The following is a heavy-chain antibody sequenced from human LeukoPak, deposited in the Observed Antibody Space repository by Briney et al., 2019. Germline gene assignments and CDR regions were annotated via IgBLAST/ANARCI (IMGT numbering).Heavy chain of an antibody. V-gene: IGHV1-24*01. CDR3: ATSMAHVSYYDFWSGYYKASWFDP. D-gene: IGHD3-3*01. Sequence: ASVKVSCKVSGYTLTELSMHWVRQAPGKGLEWMGGFDPEDGETIYAQKFQGRVTMTEDTSTDTAYMELSSLRSEDTAVYYCATSMAHVSYYDFWSGYYKASWFDPWGQGTLVTVSS. CDR1: GYTLTELS. J-gene: IGHJ5*02. CDR2: FDPEDGET.